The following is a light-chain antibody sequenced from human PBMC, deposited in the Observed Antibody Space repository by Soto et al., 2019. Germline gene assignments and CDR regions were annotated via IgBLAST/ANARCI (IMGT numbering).Light chain of an antibody. CDR1: QSVSSY. J-gene: IGKJ5*01. Sequence: EIVMTQSPATLSLSPGERATLSCRASQSVSSYLAWYQQKPGKAPRLLIYDASNRATGIPARFSGSGSGTDFPLTISSLEPEDFAVYYCQQRSNWPPLTFGEGTQVEIK. CDR3: QQRSNWPPLT. V-gene: IGKV3-11*01. CDR2: DAS.